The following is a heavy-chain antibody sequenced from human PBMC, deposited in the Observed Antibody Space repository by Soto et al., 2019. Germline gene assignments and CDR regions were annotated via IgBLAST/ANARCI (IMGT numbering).Heavy chain of an antibody. D-gene: IGHD1-7*01. CDR1: GYTFTSYD. V-gene: IGHV1-8*01. J-gene: IGHJ4*02. CDR3: AMGITGTTGIDY. CDR2: MNPKSGNT. Sequence: QVQLVQSGAEVKKPGASVKVSCKASGYTFTSYDINWVRQATGQGLEWMGWMNPKSGNTGYAQKFQGRVTVTRNTSISTAYMDLSSLRSEDTAVYYCAMGITGTTGIDYWGQGALVTVSS.